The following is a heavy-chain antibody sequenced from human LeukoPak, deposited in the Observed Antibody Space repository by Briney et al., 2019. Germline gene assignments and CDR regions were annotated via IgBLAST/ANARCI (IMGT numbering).Heavy chain of an antibody. V-gene: IGHV6-1*01. D-gene: IGHD6-13*01. CDR3: ARDAEGYSSSWYYWFDP. Sequence: SQTLSLTCAISGDSVSSNSAAWNWIRQSPSRGLEWLGRIYYRSKWHNDYAVSVKNRITINPDTSKNQFSLQLNSVTPEDTAVYYCARDAEGYSSSWYYWFDPWGQGTLVTVSS. CDR1: GDSVSSNSAA. J-gene: IGHJ5*02. CDR2: IYYRSKWHN.